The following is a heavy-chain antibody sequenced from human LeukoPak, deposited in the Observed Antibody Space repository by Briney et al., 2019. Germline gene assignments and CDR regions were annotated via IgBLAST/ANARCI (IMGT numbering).Heavy chain of an antibody. Sequence: PGGSLRLSCAASGFTFSNYDMNWVRQAPGKGLEWVAVISYDGSNKYYADSVKGRFTISRDNSKNTLYLQMNSLRAEDTAVYYCARDGIAAAADWFDPWGQGTLVTVSS. CDR2: ISYDGSNK. D-gene: IGHD6-13*01. CDR1: GFTFSNYD. V-gene: IGHV3-30-3*01. J-gene: IGHJ5*02. CDR3: ARDGIAAAADWFDP.